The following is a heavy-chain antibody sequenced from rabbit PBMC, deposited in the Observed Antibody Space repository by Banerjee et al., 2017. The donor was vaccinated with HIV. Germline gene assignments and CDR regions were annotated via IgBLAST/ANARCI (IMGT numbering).Heavy chain of an antibody. V-gene: IGHV1S43*01. CDR2: IYTNGGST. CDR1: GFSFSSTYW. Sequence: QEQLEESGGDLVKPEGSLTLTCTASGFSFSSTYWICWVRQAPGKGLELIACIYTNGGSTWYASWVNGRFTISRSTSLNTVDLKMTSLTAADTATYFCVRGSSYYSYYYVMDLWGPGTLVTVS. J-gene: IGHJ6*01. CDR3: VRGSSYYSYYYVMDL. D-gene: IGHD8-1*01.